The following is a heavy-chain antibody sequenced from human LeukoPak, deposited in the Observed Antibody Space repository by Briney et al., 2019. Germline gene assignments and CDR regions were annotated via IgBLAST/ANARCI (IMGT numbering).Heavy chain of an antibody. J-gene: IGHJ4*02. Sequence: GESLKISCKGSGYSFSNYWIGWVRLMPGKGLEWMGIIYPGDSDARYSSAFQGQVSVSADKSISTAYLQWSSLEASDTAMYFCARLPFLTNPEDEGDYFDYWARGPWSPSPQ. V-gene: IGHV5-51*01. D-gene: IGHD1-14*01. CDR2: IYPGDSDA. CDR3: ARLPFLTNPEDEGDYFDY. CDR1: GYSFSNYW.